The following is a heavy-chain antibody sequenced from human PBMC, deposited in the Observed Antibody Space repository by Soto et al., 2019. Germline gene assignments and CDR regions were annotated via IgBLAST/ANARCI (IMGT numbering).Heavy chain of an antibody. CDR1: KFTFSSYA. J-gene: IGHJ5*01. CDR3: AKGVVEAGSAYWFDS. V-gene: IGHV3-30*18. CDR2: ISYDGSNK. Sequence: GGSLRLSCAASKFTFSSYAMHWVRQAPGKGLEWVAVISYDGSNKYYVDSVQGRFTISRDNAKNTLYLQMNSLRGDDTAVYYCAKGVVEAGSAYWFDSWGQGTQVTVSS. D-gene: IGHD3-10*01.